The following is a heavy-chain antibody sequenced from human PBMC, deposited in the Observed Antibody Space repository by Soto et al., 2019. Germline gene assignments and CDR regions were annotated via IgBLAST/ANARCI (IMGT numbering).Heavy chain of an antibody. V-gene: IGHV4-34*01. J-gene: IGHJ6*02. CDR1: GGSFSGYY. D-gene: IGHD5-18*01. CDR3: ARGRPWIQLWFYYYYGMDV. CDR2: INHSGST. Sequence: QVQLQQWGAGLLKPSETLSLTCAVYGGSFSGYYWSWIRQPPGKGLEWIGEINHSGSTNYNPSLKSRVTISVDTSKNQFSLKLSSVTAADTAVYYCARGRPWIQLWFYYYYGMDVWGQGTTVTVSS.